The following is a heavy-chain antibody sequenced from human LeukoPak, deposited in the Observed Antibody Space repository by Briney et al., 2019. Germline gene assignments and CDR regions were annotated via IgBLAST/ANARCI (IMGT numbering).Heavy chain of an antibody. D-gene: IGHD3-3*01. J-gene: IGHJ4*02. CDR1: GGSISSGDYF. CDR2: IYYSGNT. V-gene: IGHV4-30-4*01. CDR3: ARAGGITIFGVVSPPDY. Sequence: PSETLSLTCTVSGGSISSGDYFWSWIRQPPGKGLEWIGYIYYSGNTYYSPSLRSRVTISVDTSKNQFSLKLSSVTAADTAVYYCARAGGITIFGVVSPPDYWGQGTLVTVSS.